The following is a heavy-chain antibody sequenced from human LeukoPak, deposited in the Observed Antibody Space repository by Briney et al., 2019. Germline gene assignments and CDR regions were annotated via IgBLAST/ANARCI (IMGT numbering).Heavy chain of an antibody. CDR2: INHSGST. J-gene: IGHJ5*02. CDR1: GGSFSGYY. D-gene: IGHD2-8*01. CDR3: ARGRKWRGPNWFDP. V-gene: IGHV4-34*01. Sequence: SETLSLTCAVYGGSFSGYYWSWIRRPPGKGLEWIGEINHSGSTNYNPSLKSRVTISVDTSKNQFSLKLSSVTAADTAVYYCARGRKWRGPNWFDPWGQGTLVTVSS.